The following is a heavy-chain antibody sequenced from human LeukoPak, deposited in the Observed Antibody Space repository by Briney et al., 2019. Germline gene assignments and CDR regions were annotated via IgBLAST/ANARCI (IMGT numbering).Heavy chain of an antibody. V-gene: IGHV1-2*02. Sequence: GASVKVSCKASGYTFTDYYIHWVRQAPGQGLEWVGWINPNSGGTYYAQKFQGRVTMTRDTSTSTAYMELSRLRSDDTAVYYCARDLGDYIFYFDYWGQGTLVTVSS. D-gene: IGHD4-17*01. CDR1: GYTFTDYY. J-gene: IGHJ4*02. CDR3: ARDLGDYIFYFDY. CDR2: INPNSGGT.